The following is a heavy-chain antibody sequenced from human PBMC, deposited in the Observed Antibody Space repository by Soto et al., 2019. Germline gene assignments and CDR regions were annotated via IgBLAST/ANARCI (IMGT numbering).Heavy chain of an antibody. J-gene: IGHJ6*02. CDR2: ISSSSSYI. CDR3: ARTPGIAAPYYGMDV. V-gene: IGHV3-21*01. D-gene: IGHD6-13*01. Sequence: GGSLRLSCAASGFTFSSYSMNWVRQAPGKGLEWVSSISSSSSYIYYADSVKGRFTISRDNAKNSLYLQMNSLRAEDTAVYYCARTPGIAAPYYGMDVWGQGTTVTVSS. CDR1: GFTFSSYS.